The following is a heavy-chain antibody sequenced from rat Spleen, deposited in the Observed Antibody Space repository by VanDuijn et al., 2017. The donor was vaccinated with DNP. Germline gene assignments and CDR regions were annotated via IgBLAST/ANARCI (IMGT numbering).Heavy chain of an antibody. J-gene: IGHJ2*01. Sequence: EVLLVESDGGLVQPGRSLKLSCAVSGFTFSDYYMAWVRQAPAKGLEWVATLSYNGGNTYYRDSVKGRFTLSRDNAKNTLYLQMDSLTSEDTATYYCTKTRSTVVTLFDYWGHGVMVTVSS. CDR3: TKTRSTVVTLFDY. CDR1: GFTFSDYY. CDR2: LSYNGGNT. V-gene: IGHV5-20*01. D-gene: IGHD1-1*01.